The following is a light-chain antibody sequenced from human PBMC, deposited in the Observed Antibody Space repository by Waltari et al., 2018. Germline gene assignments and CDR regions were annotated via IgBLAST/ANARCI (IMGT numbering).Light chain of an antibody. Sequence: IVLTQSPGTLSLSPGERATLSRRASQSVSSRYLAWYQQKPGQAPRVVIYSASGRATGIPDRFSGSGSGTDFTLTISRLEPEDFAMYYCQEFGSSPTVTFGQGTRLEIK. CDR1: QSVSSRY. CDR2: SAS. J-gene: IGKJ5*01. V-gene: IGKV3-20*01. CDR3: QEFGSSPTVT.